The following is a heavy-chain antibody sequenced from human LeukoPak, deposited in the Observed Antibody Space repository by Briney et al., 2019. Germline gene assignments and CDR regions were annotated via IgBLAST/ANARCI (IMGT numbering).Heavy chain of an antibody. CDR1: GYTFTGYY. V-gene: IGHV1-2*02. D-gene: IGHD3-22*01. J-gene: IGHJ4*02. CDR3: ARQTYYYDI. Sequence: ASVKVSCKASGYTFTGYYMHWVRQAPGQGLEWMGWINPNSGGTNYAQKFQGRVTMTRDTSISTAYMELSSLRSEDTAVYYCARQTYYYDIWGQGTLVTVSS. CDR2: INPNSGGT.